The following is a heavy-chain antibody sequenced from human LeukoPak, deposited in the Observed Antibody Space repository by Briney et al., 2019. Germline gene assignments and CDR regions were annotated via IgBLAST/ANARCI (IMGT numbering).Heavy chain of an antibody. CDR2: INHSGST. J-gene: IGHJ4*02. D-gene: IGHD5-18*01. CDR3: ASECRIQLWFCFDY. Sequence: SETLSLTCAVYGGSFSGYYWSWIRQPPGKGLEWIGEINHSGSTNYNPSLKSRVTISVDTSKNQFSLKLSSVTAADTAVYYCASECRIQLWFCFDYWGQGTLVTVSS. CDR1: GGSFSGYY. V-gene: IGHV4-34*01.